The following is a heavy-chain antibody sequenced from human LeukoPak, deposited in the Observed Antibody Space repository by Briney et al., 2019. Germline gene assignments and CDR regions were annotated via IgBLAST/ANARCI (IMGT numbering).Heavy chain of an antibody. CDR3: TAPRSYYDSSGYFDY. V-gene: IGHV3-15*01. D-gene: IGHD3-22*01. CDR1: GFTFSSAW. Sequence: GGSLRLSCAASGFTFSSAWMSWVRQAPGKGLEWVGRIKSKTDGGTTDYAAPVKGRFTISRDDSKNTLYLQMNSLKTEDTAVYYCTAPRSYYDSSGYFDYWGQGTLVTVSS. CDR2: IKSKTDGGTT. J-gene: IGHJ4*02.